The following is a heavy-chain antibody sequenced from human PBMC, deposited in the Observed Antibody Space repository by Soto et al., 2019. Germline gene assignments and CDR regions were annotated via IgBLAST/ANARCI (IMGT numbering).Heavy chain of an antibody. J-gene: IGHJ4*02. CDR3: ATSRVSIAVAGETEYYFDY. CDR1: GYTFTGYY. D-gene: IGHD6-19*01. CDR2: INPNSGGT. V-gene: IGHV1-2*04. Sequence: ASVKVSCKASGYTFTGYYMHWVRQAPGQGLEWMGWINPNSGGTNYAQKFQGWVTMTRDTSISTAYMELSRLRSDDTAVYYCATSRVSIAVAGETEYYFDYWGQGTLVTVSS.